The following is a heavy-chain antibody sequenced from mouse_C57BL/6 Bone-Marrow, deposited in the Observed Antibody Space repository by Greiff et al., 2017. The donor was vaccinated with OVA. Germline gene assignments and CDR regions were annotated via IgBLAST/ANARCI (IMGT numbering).Heavy chain of an antibody. D-gene: IGHD3-3*01. CDR2: INPNNGGT. CDR3: ARWRDEGYGDV. J-gene: IGHJ1*03. V-gene: IGHV1-26*01. Sequence: VQLQQSGPELVKPGASVKISCKASGYTFTDYYMNWVKQSHGKSLEWIGDINPNNGGTSYNQKFKGKATLTVDKSSSTAYMELRSLTSEESAVDYCARWRDEGYGDVWGTGTTVTVSS. CDR1: GYTFTDYY.